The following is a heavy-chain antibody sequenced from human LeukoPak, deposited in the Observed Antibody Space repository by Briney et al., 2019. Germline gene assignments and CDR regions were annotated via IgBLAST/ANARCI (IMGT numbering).Heavy chain of an antibody. CDR2: INPNSGGT. Sequence: ASVKVSCKASGYTFTGYYMHWVRQAPGQGLEWMGWINPNSGGTNYAQKFQGRVTMTRDTSISTAYMELSRLRSDDTAVYYCARDAYDDFWSGNTPDWFDPWGQGTLVTVSS. J-gene: IGHJ5*02. V-gene: IGHV1-2*02. D-gene: IGHD3-3*01. CDR3: ARDAYDDFWSGNTPDWFDP. CDR1: GYTFTGYY.